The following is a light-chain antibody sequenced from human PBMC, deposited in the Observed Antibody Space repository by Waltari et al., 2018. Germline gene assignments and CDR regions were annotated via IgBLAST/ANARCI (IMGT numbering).Light chain of an antibody. Sequence: VLTQPPSVSVAPGQTARITCVGNHLGSKRVHWYQQKPDQSPKLLVMYGSQSFSGVPSRFRGSGSGTDFTLTINGLEAEDAATYFCHQTTLLPSFGQGTKLEIK. V-gene: IGKV6-21*01. CDR1: HLGSKR. CDR2: YGS. CDR3: HQTTLLPS. J-gene: IGKJ2*01.